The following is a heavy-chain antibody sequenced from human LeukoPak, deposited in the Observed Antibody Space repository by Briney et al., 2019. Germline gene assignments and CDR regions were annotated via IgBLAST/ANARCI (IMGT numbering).Heavy chain of an antibody. CDR1: GFTFSSYA. Sequence: GGSLRLSCAASGFTFSSYAMSWVRQAPGKGPEWVSAISGSGGSTYYADSVKGRFTISRDNSKNTLYLQMNSLRAEDTAVYYCAKDQPPFVWFGETDYWGQGTLVTVSS. D-gene: IGHD3-10*01. CDR3: AKDQPPFVWFGETDY. V-gene: IGHV3-23*01. J-gene: IGHJ4*02. CDR2: ISGSGGST.